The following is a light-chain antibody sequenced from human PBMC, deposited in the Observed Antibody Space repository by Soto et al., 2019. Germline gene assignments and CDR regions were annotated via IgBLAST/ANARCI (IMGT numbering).Light chain of an antibody. J-gene: IGKJ5*01. CDR1: QSGSSSY. CDR3: QQYGSSPPIS. V-gene: IGKV3-20*01. Sequence: EIVSTQSPGTLSLSTGERATLSCRASQSGSSSYLGWYQQKPGQAPRLLIYGASSRATGIPDRFSGSGSGTDFTLTISRLEPEDFAVYYCQQYGSSPPISFGEGTRLEIK. CDR2: GAS.